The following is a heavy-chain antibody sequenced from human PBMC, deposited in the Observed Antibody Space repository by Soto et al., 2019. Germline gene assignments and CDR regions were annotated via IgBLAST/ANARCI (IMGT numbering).Heavy chain of an antibody. D-gene: IGHD6-19*01. CDR1: GYTFTGYA. CDR2: INAGNGNT. CDR3: ARAVAVPADFDY. Sequence: GASVNVSCKASGYTFTGYAMHWVRQAPGQRLEWMGWINAGNGNTKYSQKFQGRVTITRDTSASTAYMELSSLGSEDTALYYCARAVAVPADFDYWGQGTLVTVSS. J-gene: IGHJ4*02. V-gene: IGHV1-3*01.